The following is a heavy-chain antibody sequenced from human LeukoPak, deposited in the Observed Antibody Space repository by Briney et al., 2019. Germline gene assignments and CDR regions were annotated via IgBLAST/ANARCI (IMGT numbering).Heavy chain of an antibody. V-gene: IGHV3-48*03. CDR1: GFTFSSYE. CDR2: ISSSGSTI. D-gene: IGHD5-18*01. J-gene: IGHJ4*02. Sequence: GGSLRLSCAASGFTFSSYEMNWVRQAPGKGLEWVSYISSSGSTIYYADSVKGRFTISRDNAKNSLYLQMNSLRAEDTAVCYCARVAQLWSHWGQGTLVTVSS. CDR3: ARVAQLWSH.